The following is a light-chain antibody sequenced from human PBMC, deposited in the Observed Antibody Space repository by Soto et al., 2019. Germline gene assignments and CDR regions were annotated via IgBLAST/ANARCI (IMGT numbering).Light chain of an antibody. V-gene: IGLV2-23*01. Sequence: QSVLTQPASVSGSPGQSITISCTGTSSDVGTYNLVSWYQQHPGKAPKLMIYEGNKRPSGVSNRFSGSKSGNTASLTISGLQAEDEADYYCCSYAGTYTVIFGGGTQLTVL. CDR1: SSDVGTYNL. CDR3: CSYAGTYTVI. J-gene: IGLJ2*01. CDR2: EGN.